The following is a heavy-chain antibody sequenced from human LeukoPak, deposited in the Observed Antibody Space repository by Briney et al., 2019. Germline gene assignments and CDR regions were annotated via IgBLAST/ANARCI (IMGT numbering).Heavy chain of an antibody. CDR3: AREGVAGLNYFDY. Sequence: ASVKVSCKASGGTFTSYGISWGRQAPGQGLEWMGGIIPIFGTANYAQKWQGRVTITTYESTSTAYMELSSLRSEDTAVYYCAREGVAGLNYFDYWGQGTLVTVSS. CDR1: GGTFTSYG. D-gene: IGHD3-10*01. V-gene: IGHV1-69*05. J-gene: IGHJ4*02. CDR2: IIPIFGTA.